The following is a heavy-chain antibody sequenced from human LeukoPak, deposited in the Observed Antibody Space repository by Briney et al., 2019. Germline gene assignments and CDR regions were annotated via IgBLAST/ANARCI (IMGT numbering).Heavy chain of an antibody. CDR3: ARESTFDI. CDR2: INHSGST. J-gene: IGHJ3*02. Sequence: SETLSLTCAVYGGSFSGYYWSWIRQPPGKGPEWIGEINHSGSTNYNPSLKSRVTISVDTSKNQFSLKLSSVTAADTAVYYCARESTFDIWGQGTMVTVSS. V-gene: IGHV4-34*01. CDR1: GGSFSGYY.